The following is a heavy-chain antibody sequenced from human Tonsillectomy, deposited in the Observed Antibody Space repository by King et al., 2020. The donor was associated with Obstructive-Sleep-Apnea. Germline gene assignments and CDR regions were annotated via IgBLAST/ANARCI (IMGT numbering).Heavy chain of an antibody. CDR1: GGTFTSYT. V-gene: IGHV1-69*12. CDR2: IIPIFGTA. D-gene: IGHD4-23*01. Sequence: QLVQSGAEVKKPGSSVKVSCKASGGTFTSYTIKWVRQAPGQGLEWRGGIIPIFGTANYAQRFQGRVTITADESTSTAYMELNSLRSEDTAVYYCASTHYEGNSGRRDYWGQGTLVTVSS. J-gene: IGHJ4*02. CDR3: ASTHYEGNSGRRDY.